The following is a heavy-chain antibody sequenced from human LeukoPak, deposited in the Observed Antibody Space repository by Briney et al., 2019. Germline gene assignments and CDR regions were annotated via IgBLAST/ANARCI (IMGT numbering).Heavy chain of an antibody. Sequence: KSSETLSLTCTVSGGSISSYYRSWIRQPPGKGLEWIGYIYYSGSTNYNPSLKSRVTISVDTSKNQFSLKLSSVTAADTAVYYCARGTYYYDSSGYYLRVDAFDIWGQGTMVTVSS. J-gene: IGHJ3*02. V-gene: IGHV4-59*01. CDR3: ARGTYYYDSSGYYLRVDAFDI. CDR2: IYYSGST. CDR1: GGSISSYY. D-gene: IGHD3-22*01.